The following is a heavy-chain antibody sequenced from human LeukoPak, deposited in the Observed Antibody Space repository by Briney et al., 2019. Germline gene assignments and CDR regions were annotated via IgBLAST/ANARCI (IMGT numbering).Heavy chain of an antibody. CDR1: GESFSGYY. CDR2: IHTSGGT. Sequence: SETLSLTCAVYGESFSGYYWSWIRQPAGKGLEWIGRIHTSGGTNYNPSLKSRVTMSVDTSKNQFSLKLSSVTAADTAVYYCARDKYYYDSSASIRFDYWGQGTLVTVSS. V-gene: IGHV4-4*07. D-gene: IGHD3-22*01. J-gene: IGHJ4*02. CDR3: ARDKYYYDSSASIRFDY.